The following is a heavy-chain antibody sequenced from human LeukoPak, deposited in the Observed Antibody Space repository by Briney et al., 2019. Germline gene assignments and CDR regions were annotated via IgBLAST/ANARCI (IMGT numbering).Heavy chain of an antibody. D-gene: IGHD3/OR15-3a*01. J-gene: IGHJ4*02. V-gene: IGHV3-7*03. CDR3: ATSYDMGWLIGY. CDR2: IKQDGSEK. CDR1: GFTFGDTW. Sequence: GGSLRLSCAASGFTFGDTWMNWVRQVLGQGLEWVANIKQDGSEKFYVASVKGRFTISRDNGKSSLYLQMNSLRAEDTALYYCATSYDMGWLIGYWGQGTLVTVSS.